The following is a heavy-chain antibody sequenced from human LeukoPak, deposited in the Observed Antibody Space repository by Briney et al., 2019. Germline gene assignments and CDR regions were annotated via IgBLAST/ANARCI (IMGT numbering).Heavy chain of an antibody. CDR2: ISSSSSYI. V-gene: IGHV3-21*01. D-gene: IGHD3-16*02. Sequence: GGSLRLSCAASGFTFSSYSMNWVRQAPGKGLEWVSSISSSSSYIYYADSVKGRFTISRDNAKNSLYLQMNSLRAEDTAVYYCARDDDYVWGSYRYGGLGRFDPWGQGTLVTVSS. CDR3: ARDDDYVWGSYRYGGLGRFDP. J-gene: IGHJ5*02. CDR1: GFTFSSYS.